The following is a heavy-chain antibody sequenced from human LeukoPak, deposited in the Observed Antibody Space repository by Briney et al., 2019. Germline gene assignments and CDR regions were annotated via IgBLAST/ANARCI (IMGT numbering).Heavy chain of an antibody. Sequence: GESLKISCKGSGYSFSSYWIAWVRQMPGKGLEWMGIIYPGDSDSRYSPSFQGQVTMSADKSISTAYLQWSSLKASDNAMYYCARRNRXSHCSGGSCYSWFDPWGQGTLVTVSS. D-gene: IGHD2-15*01. V-gene: IGHV5-51*01. J-gene: IGHJ5*02. CDR1: GYSFSSYW. CDR3: ARRNRXSHCSGGSCYSWFDP. CDR2: IYPGDSDS.